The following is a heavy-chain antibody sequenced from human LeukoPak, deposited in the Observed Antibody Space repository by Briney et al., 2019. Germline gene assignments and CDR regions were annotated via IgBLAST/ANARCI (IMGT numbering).Heavy chain of an antibody. V-gene: IGHV3-74*01. CDR3: ARGRIGGWTDY. Sequence: GGSLRLSCAASGFTFSDYWMHCVRQAPGKGLVWVSRIKTDGRSTNYADSVKGRFTISRDNAKNTLYLQMNSLRAEDTAVYYCARGRIGGWTDYWGQGTLVTVSS. CDR1: GFTFSDYW. D-gene: IGHD6-19*01. CDR2: IKTDGRST. J-gene: IGHJ4*02.